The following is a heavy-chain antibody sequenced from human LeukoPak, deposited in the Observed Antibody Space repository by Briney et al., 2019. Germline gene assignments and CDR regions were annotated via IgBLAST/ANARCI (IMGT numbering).Heavy chain of an antibody. V-gene: IGHV3-74*01. CDR1: GFTFNNYW. Sequence: PGGSLRLSCAASGFTFNNYWMHWVRQAPGQGLVWVSPINPDGTVTTYADSVKGRFTISRDNAKNTLYLQMNSLRAEDTAVYYCVRDSPSGFFDLWGRGTLVTVSS. J-gene: IGHJ2*01. CDR2: INPDGTVT. D-gene: IGHD6-19*01. CDR3: VRDSPSGFFDL.